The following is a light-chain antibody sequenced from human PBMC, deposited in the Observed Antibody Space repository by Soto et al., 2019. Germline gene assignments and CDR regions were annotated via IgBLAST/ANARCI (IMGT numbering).Light chain of an antibody. CDR2: EVS. V-gene: IGLV2-14*01. J-gene: IGLJ1*01. CDR1: CSDVGGYNY. CDR3: SSYTSSRAYV. Sequence: QSVLSQPASVSGSPGQSITISCTGTCSDVGGYNYVSWYQQQSGKAPKLMIHEVSNRPSGVSNRLSGSKSGNTASLTISGLQAEDEADYYCSSYTSSRAYVFGIGTKVTVL.